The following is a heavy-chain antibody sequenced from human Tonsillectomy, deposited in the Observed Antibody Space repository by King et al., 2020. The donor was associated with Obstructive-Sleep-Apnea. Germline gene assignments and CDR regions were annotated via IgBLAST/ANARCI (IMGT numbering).Heavy chain of an antibody. D-gene: IGHD3-10*01. CDR3: AGDAHRGAMVLNWFDP. J-gene: IGHJ5*02. V-gene: IGHV4-59*01. Sequence: QLQESGPGLVKPSETLSLTCTVSGGSISSYYWSWIRQPPGKGLEWIGYIYYIGSTNYNPSLKCRVTISVETPKNQFSLKLSSVTAAATAVYYCAGDAHRGAMVLNWFDPWGQGTLVTVSS. CDR1: GGSISSYY. CDR2: IYYIGST.